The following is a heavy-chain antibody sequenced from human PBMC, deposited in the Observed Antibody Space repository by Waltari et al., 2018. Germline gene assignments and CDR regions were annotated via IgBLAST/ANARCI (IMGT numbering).Heavy chain of an antibody. Sequence: QVQLVESGGGVVQPGRSLRLSCAAAGFTFSSYGMHWVCQAPGKGLEWVAVIWYDGSNKYYADSVKGRFTISRDNSKNTLYLQMNSLRAEDTAMYYCAKDHYDILTGYRLDYWGQGTLVTVSS. CDR3: AKDHYDILTGYRLDY. CDR1: GFTFSSYG. D-gene: IGHD3-9*01. J-gene: IGHJ4*02. CDR2: IWYDGSNK. V-gene: IGHV3-30*18.